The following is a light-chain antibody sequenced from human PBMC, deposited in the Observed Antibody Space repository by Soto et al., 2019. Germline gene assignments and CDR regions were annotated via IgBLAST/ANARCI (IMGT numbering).Light chain of an antibody. V-gene: IGLV2-14*01. J-gene: IGLJ1*01. CDR2: EVS. CDR3: ISYTGSSTSYV. CDR1: SSDVGAYKY. Sequence: QSALTQPASVSGSPGQSITISCTGTSSDVGAYKYVSWYQQHPGKAPKLLIYEVSTRPSGVSYRFSASKSGNTASLTISGLQAEDEADYYCISYTGSSTSYVFGSGTKVTVL.